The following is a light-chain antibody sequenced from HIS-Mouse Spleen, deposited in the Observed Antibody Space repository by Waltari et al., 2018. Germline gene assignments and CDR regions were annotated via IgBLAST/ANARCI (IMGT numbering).Light chain of an antibody. Sequence: QSALTQPPAASGSPGPSVPIPCTGTSSDVGGSNYVSWYQQHPGKAPKLMIYEVSKRPSGVPDRFSGSKSGNTASLTVSGLQAEDEADYYCSSYAGSNNVVFGGGTKLTVL. CDR3: SSYAGSNNVV. CDR2: EVS. V-gene: IGLV2-8*01. CDR1: SSDVGGSNY. J-gene: IGLJ2*01.